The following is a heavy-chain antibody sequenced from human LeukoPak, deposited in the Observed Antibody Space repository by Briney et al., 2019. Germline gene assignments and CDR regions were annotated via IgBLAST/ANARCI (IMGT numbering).Heavy chain of an antibody. V-gene: IGHV3-23*01. J-gene: IGHJ4*02. Sequence: GGSLRLSCAASGFTFSSYAMNWVRQAPGKGLEWVSAISGSGGSTYYADSVKGRFTISRDNSKNTLYVQMNSLRAEDTAVYYCAKAEDQYQPVDYWGQGTLVTVSS. CDR1: GFTFSSYA. CDR3: AKAEDQYQPVDY. D-gene: IGHD2-2*01. CDR2: ISGSGGST.